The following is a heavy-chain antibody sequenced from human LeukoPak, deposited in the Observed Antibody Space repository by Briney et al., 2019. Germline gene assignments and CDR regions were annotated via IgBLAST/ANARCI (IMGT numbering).Heavy chain of an antibody. J-gene: IGHJ4*02. V-gene: IGHV1-2*02. CDR1: GYTFTGYY. Sequence: GASVTVSCKASGYTFTGYYMHWVRQAPGQGLEWMGWINPNSGGTNYAQKFQGRVTMTRDTSISTAYMELSRLRSDDTAVYYCARDRRYYYGSGSYSDWGQGTLVTVSS. CDR2: INPNSGGT. CDR3: ARDRRYYYGSGSYSD. D-gene: IGHD3-10*01.